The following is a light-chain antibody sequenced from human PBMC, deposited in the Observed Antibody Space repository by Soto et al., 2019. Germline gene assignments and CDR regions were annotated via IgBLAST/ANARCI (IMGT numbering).Light chain of an antibody. CDR2: GAS. V-gene: IGKV3D-15*01. CDR3: QQYNNWPPT. J-gene: IGKJ1*01. CDR1: QSVSGN. Sequence: EIVMTQSPATLSVSPGERATLSCRASQSVSGNLAWYQQKPGQAPRLLIYGASTSATGIPARFSGSGSGTEFTLTISSLQSEDFALYYCQQYNNWPPTFGQGTKVEIK.